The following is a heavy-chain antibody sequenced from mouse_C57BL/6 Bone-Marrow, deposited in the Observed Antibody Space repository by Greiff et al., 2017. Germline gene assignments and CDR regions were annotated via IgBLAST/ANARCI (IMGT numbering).Heavy chain of an antibody. Sequence: EVQLQQSGAELVRPAASVKLSCTASGFNIKDDYMHWVKQRPEQGLEWIGWIDPENGDTEYASKFQGKATITADTSSNTAYLQLSSLTSEDTAVYYCTTGSLYFDYWGQGTTLTVSS. CDR3: TTGSLYFDY. V-gene: IGHV14-4*01. CDR1: GFNIKDDY. CDR2: IDPENGDT. J-gene: IGHJ2*01. D-gene: IGHD6-2*01.